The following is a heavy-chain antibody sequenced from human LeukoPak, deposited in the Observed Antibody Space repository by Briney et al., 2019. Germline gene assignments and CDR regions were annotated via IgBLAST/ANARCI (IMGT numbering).Heavy chain of an antibody. CDR2: ISAYNGNT. Sequence: GASVKVSCKASGYTFTSYGISWVRQAPGQGLEWMGWISAYNGNTNYAQKLQGRVTMTTDTSTSTAYMELSSLRSEDTAVYYCARDLGLLSVIGGYNWFDPWGQGTLVTVSS. CDR1: GYTFTSYG. J-gene: IGHJ5*02. CDR3: ARDLGLLSVIGGYNWFDP. V-gene: IGHV1-18*01. D-gene: IGHD2-21*02.